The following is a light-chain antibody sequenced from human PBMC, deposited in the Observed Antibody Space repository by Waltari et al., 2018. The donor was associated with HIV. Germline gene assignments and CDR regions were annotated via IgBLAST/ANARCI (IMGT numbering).Light chain of an antibody. CDR2: EVS. CDR1: QSLLRSDGKTY. Sequence: DTVMTQSPLSLSVTHGHPASLSCSSSQSLLRSDGKTYLYWYLQKPGQAPQLLIYEVSNRCSGVPDRFSGSGAGTDFTLKISRVEAEDVGVYYCMQSIQLPRTFGQGTKVEIK. CDR3: MQSIQLPRT. J-gene: IGKJ1*01. V-gene: IGKV2D-29*01.